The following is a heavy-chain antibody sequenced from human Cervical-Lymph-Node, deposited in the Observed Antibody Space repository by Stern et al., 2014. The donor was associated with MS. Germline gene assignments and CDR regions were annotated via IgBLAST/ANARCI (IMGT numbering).Heavy chain of an antibody. D-gene: IGHD2-2*01. CDR1: GGSISSGDYY. CDR3: ASANCSSTSCPNWFDP. V-gene: IGHV4-30-4*01. CDR2: IYYSGST. J-gene: IGHJ5*02. Sequence: VQLVESGPGLVKPSQTLSFTCTVSGGSISSGDYYWSWIRQPPGKGLEWIGYIYYSGSTYYNPSLKSRVTISVDTSKNQFSLKLSSVTAADTAVYYCASANCSSTSCPNWFDPWGQGTLVTVSS.